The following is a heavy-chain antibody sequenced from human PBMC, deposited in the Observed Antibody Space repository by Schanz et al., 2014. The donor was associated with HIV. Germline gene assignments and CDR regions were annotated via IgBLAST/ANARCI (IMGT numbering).Heavy chain of an antibody. D-gene: IGHD6-6*01. Sequence: EVQLLESGGGLVQPGGSLRVSCAASGFMFSSQAMSWIRQAPGKGLEWVAYISSSGNTINYADSVKGRFTISRDNAKSSLFLQMNSLRAEDTAVYYCARGDAARGDYWGQGTLVTVSS. CDR2: ISSSGNTI. J-gene: IGHJ4*02. V-gene: IGHV3-48*04. CDR3: ARGDAARGDY. CDR1: GFMFSSQA.